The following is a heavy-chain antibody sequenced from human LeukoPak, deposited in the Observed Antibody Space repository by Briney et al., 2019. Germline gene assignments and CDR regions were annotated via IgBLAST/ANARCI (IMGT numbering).Heavy chain of an antibody. J-gene: IGHJ3*02. CDR2: IRSKANSYAT. CDR3: AKDIYDSSGYHKHDAFDI. V-gene: IGHV3-73*01. D-gene: IGHD3-22*01. CDR1: GFIFSGSA. Sequence: GGSLRLSCAASGFIFSGSAMHWVRQASGKGLEWVGRIRSKANSYATAYAASVKGRFTISRDDSKNTLYLQMNSLRAEDTAVYYCAKDIYDSSGYHKHDAFDIWGQGTMVTVSS.